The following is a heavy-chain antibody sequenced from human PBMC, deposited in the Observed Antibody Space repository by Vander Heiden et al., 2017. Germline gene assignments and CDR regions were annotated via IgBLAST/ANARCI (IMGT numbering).Heavy chain of an antibody. D-gene: IGHD6-19*01. J-gene: IGHJ4*02. CDR3: AADDSRGRVVDY. CDR1: GFTITSSA. V-gene: IGHV1-58*01. Sequence: QMQLVQSGPEVTKPGTSVKVSCQASGFTITSSAVQWVRQARGQRLEWIGWIVVGSGNTNYAQKFQERVTITRDMSTSTAYMELSSLRSEDTAVYYCAADDSRGRVVDYWGQGTLVTVSS. CDR2: IVVGSGNT.